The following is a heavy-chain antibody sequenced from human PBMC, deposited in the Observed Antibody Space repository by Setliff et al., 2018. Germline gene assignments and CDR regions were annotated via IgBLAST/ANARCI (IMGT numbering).Heavy chain of an antibody. CDR1: GCTFSSYA. CDR2: ISGSGDTT. J-gene: IGHJ4*02. CDR3: AKEISTYSSGWSHFDY. Sequence: GGSLRLSCAASGCTFSSYAMSWVRQAPGKGLEWVAPISGSGDTTYYADSVKGRFTISRDNSKNTLYLQMNSLRGEDTAVYYCAKEISTYSSGWSHFDYWGQGTLGTVS. D-gene: IGHD6-19*01. V-gene: IGHV3-23*01.